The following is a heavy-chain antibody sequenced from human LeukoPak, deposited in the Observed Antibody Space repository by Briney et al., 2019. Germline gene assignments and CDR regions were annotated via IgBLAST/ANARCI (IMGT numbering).Heavy chain of an antibody. J-gene: IGHJ4*02. V-gene: IGHV4-30-2*01. Sequence: SETLSLTCTVSGGSISSGGYYWSWIRQPPGKGLEWIGFMFHSGSTYYNPSLKSRVTISVDTSNDEFSLKLSSVTAADTAVYYCARDSGGSCYDYWGQGTLVTVSS. CDR3: ARDSGGSCYDY. CDR1: GGSISSGGYY. CDR2: MFHSGST. D-gene: IGHD2-15*01.